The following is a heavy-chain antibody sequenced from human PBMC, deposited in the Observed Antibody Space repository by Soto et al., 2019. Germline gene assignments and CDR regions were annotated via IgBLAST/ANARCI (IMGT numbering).Heavy chain of an antibody. Sequence: GGSLRLSCTASGFTFSSYAMSWVRQAPGKGLEWVSAISGSGGSTYYADSVKGRFTISRDNSKNTLYLQMNSLRAEDTAVYYCAKGAGFRIAAAGTVPSYYYYMAVWGKGTTVTVSS. CDR2: ISGSGGST. V-gene: IGHV3-23*01. CDR1: GFTFSSYA. J-gene: IGHJ6*03. D-gene: IGHD6-13*01. CDR3: AKGAGFRIAAAGTVPSYYYYMAV.